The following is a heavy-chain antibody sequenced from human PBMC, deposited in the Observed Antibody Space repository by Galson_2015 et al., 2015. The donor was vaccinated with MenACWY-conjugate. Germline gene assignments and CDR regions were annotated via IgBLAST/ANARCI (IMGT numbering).Heavy chain of an antibody. D-gene: IGHD2-15*01. CDR2: ISGSGGST. CDR1: GFRFGDYA. CDR3: AKDLRTIFQLVFDV. V-gene: IGHV3-23*01. J-gene: IGHJ4*02. Sequence: CLRLSCAGSGFRFGDYAMTWVRQAPGKGLEWISTISGSGGSTYYADSVKGRFTISRDNSKNTLFLQMTSLRADDTAIYYCAKDLRTIFQLVFDVWGQGTLVTVSS.